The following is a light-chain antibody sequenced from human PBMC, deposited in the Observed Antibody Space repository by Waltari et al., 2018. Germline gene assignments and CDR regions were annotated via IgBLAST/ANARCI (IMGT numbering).Light chain of an antibody. Sequence: SYVVTQPPSVSVAPGETATITCGGDNIGTYSVHWYQQKAGQAPVLVIFYDRDRPSGSPGRFSGSNAGSTATLTISRVEAGDEARYYCHVWHPHVDPGVFGTGTEVTVL. CDR2: YDR. J-gene: IGLJ1*01. V-gene: IGLV3-21*04. CDR1: NIGTYS. CDR3: HVWHPHVDPGV.